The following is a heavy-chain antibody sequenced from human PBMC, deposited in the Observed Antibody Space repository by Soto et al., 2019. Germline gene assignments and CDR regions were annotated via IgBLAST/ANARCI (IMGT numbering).Heavy chain of an antibody. CDR1: GGSVGSRPYY. D-gene: IGHD1-7*01. V-gene: IGHV4-61*01. Sequence: SETLSLTCTVSGGSVGSRPYYWSWIRQPPGKGLEWIGYVAYTGTTNYSPSLKSRVTISLDTSKNQVSLKLSSVTASDTAVYYCAIAGNYRYFEYWGQGNLVTVSS. CDR3: AIAGNYRYFEY. CDR2: VAYTGTT. J-gene: IGHJ4*02.